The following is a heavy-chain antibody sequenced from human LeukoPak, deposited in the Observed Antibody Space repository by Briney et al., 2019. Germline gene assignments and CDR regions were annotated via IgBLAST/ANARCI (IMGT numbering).Heavy chain of an antibody. J-gene: IGHJ4*02. V-gene: IGHV3-30*02. CDR2: IRYDGSNK. CDR1: GFTFSSYG. Sequence: GGSLRLSCAASGFTFSSYGMHWVRQAPGKGLEWVAFIRYDGSNKYYADSVKGRFTISRDNSKNTLYLQMNSLRAEDTAVYYCAKELGGRITIFGVVIRVPDYWGQGTLVTVSS. CDR3: AKELGGRITIFGVVIRVPDY. D-gene: IGHD3-3*01.